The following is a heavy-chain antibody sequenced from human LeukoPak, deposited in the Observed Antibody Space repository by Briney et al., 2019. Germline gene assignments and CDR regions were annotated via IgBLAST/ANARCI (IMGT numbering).Heavy chain of an antibody. V-gene: IGHV4-39*01. CDR2: IYYSGGT. J-gene: IGHJ5*02. CDR1: GGSISSSSYY. Sequence: PSETLSLTCTVSGGSISSSSYYWGWIRQPPGKGLEWIGSIYYSGGTYYNPSLKSRVTISVDTSKNQFSLKLSSVTAADTAVYYCARLYSEVMTTVTTLSWFDPWGQGTLVTVSS. D-gene: IGHD4-17*01. CDR3: ARLYSEVMTTVTTLSWFDP.